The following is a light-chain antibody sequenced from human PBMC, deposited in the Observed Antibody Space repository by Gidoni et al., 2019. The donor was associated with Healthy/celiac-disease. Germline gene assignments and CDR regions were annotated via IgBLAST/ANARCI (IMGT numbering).Light chain of an antibody. CDR2: QDS. Sequence: SYELTQPPPVSVPPGQTASITCSGDKLGDKYACWYQQKPGQSPVLVIYQDSKRPSGIPERFSGSNSGNTATLPISGTQAMDEADYYCQAWDSSTASYVFGTGTKVTVL. V-gene: IGLV3-1*01. J-gene: IGLJ1*01. CDR3: QAWDSSTASYV. CDR1: KLGDKY.